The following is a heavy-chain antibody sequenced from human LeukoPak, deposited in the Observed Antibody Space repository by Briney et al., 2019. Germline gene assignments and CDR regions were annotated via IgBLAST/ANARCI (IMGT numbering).Heavy chain of an antibody. Sequence: QSGGSLRLSCVASGFTISSYSMDWVRQPQGKGPEWVSYISSDDTTIYYADSVKGRFTISRDNAKNSLYLQMNSLRDGDTAVYYCARDMWAPKWYFDLWGRGTLVTVSS. V-gene: IGHV3-48*02. J-gene: IGHJ2*01. D-gene: IGHD1-26*01. CDR2: ISSDDTTI. CDR1: GFTISSYS. CDR3: ARDMWAPKWYFDL.